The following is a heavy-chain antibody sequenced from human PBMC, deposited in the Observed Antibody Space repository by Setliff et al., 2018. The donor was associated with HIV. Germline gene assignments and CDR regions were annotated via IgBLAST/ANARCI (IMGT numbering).Heavy chain of an antibody. V-gene: IGHV1-69*13. Sequence: GASVKVSCKASGDTLSIHPISWVRQAPGRGLEWMGGIIPAFGTANYAQKFQGRVTITADASSSTMYTELSGLRSGDTAVYYCAGPRGDEAFDIWGQGTMVTVSS. CDR3: AGPRGDEAFDI. CDR1: GDTLSIHP. J-gene: IGHJ3*02. D-gene: IGHD3-10*01. CDR2: IIPAFGTA.